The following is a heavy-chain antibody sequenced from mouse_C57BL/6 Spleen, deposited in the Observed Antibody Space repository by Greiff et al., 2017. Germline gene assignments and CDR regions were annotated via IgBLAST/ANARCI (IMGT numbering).Heavy chain of an antibody. J-gene: IGHJ4*01. CDR1: GFTFSDYY. V-gene: IGHV5-12*01. D-gene: IGHD2-5*01. CDR3: ARQGAAYYSNYGYAMDY. Sequence: EVHLVESGGGLVQPGGSLKLSCAASGFTFSDYYMYWVRQTPEKRLEWVAYISNGGGSTYYPDTVKGRFTISRDNAKNTLYLQMSRLKSEDTAMYYCARQGAAYYSNYGYAMDYWGQGTSVTVSS. CDR2: ISNGGGST.